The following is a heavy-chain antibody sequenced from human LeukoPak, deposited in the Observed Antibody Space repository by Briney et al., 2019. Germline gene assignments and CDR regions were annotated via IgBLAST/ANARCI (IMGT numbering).Heavy chain of an antibody. Sequence: SETLSLTCTVSGGSISSYYWSWIRQPPGKGLEWIGYIYYSGSTNYNPSLKSRVTISVDTSKNQFSLKLSSVTAADTAVYYCARSVEGYCSGGSCYSYYYYMDVWGKGPRSPSP. CDR2: IYYSGST. D-gene: IGHD2-15*01. J-gene: IGHJ6*03. V-gene: IGHV4-59*01. CDR3: ARSVEGYCSGGSCYSYYYYMDV. CDR1: GGSISSYY.